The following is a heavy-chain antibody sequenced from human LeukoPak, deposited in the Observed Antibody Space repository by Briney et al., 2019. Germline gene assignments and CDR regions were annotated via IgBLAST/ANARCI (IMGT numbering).Heavy chain of an antibody. CDR3: AKDQNYGSGGYFDY. D-gene: IGHD2-15*01. J-gene: IGHJ4*02. V-gene: IGHV3-23*01. CDR1: GFTFSSYA. CDR2: ISGSGGST. Sequence: PGGALRLSCAASGFTFSSYAMSWVRQAPGKGLEGGSAISGSGGSTYYADSVKGRSTISRDNSKNTLYLQMNSLRAEDTAVYYCAKDQNYGSGGYFDYWGQGTLVTVSS.